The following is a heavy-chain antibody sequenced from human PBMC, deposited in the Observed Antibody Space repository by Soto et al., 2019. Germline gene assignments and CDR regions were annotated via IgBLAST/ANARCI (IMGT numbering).Heavy chain of an antibody. CDR2: INTYNGAT. Sequence: QVQLLQSGAEVKKPGASVKVSCKPSGYTFTSYGVTWVRQAPGQGLEWVGWINTYNGATNYAQKLQGRVTMTKDTSTNTAYMELRSLTSDDTAVYFCARYCSGGSCHKGVPDFWGQGTLVTVSA. CDR1: GYTFTSYG. D-gene: IGHD2-15*01. CDR3: ARYCSGGSCHKGVPDF. V-gene: IGHV1-18*01. J-gene: IGHJ4*02.